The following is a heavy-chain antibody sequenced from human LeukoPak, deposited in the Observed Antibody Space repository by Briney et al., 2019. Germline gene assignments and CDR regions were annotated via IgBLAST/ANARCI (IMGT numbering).Heavy chain of an antibody. J-gene: IGHJ4*02. V-gene: IGHV3-23*01. D-gene: IGHD3-10*01. CDR2: ISGSGGST. CDR3: AKGKGVTGGSFDY. CDR1: GFTFSSYA. Sequence: GGSLRLSCAASGFTFSSYAMSWVRQAPGKGLEWVSGISGSGGSTYYADSVKGRITISRDNSKNTLYLQMNSLRAEDTAVYYCAKGKGVTGGSFDYWGQGTLVTVSS.